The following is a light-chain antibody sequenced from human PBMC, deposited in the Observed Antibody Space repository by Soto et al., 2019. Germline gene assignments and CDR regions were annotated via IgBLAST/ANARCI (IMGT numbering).Light chain of an antibody. J-gene: IGLJ1*01. Sequence: QSVLTQPASVSGSPRQSITISCTGTNSDVGSYNLVSWFQQHPGKAPKLVIYEVTKRLSGVSDRFSGSKSGNTASLTISGLQAEDEADYYCFSYAGDSVYVFGTGTKVTAL. CDR3: FSYAGDSVYV. CDR1: NSDVGSYNL. V-gene: IGLV2-23*02. CDR2: EVT.